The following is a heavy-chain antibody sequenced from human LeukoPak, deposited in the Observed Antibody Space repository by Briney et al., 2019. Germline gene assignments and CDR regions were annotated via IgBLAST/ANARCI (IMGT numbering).Heavy chain of an antibody. CDR3: AKQGPLYGMDV. CDR1: GFTFSSYG. CDR2: ISYDGSYK. J-gene: IGHJ6*02. V-gene: IGHV3-30*18. Sequence: GGSLRLSCAASGFTFSSYGMHWVRQAPGKGLEWVAVISYDGSYKDFADSVKGRFTISRDNSKSTLHLQMNSLRAEDTAVYFCAKQGPLYGMDVWGQGTTVTVSS.